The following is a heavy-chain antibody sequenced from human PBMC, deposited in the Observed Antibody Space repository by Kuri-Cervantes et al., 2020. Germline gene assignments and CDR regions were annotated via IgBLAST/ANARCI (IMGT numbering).Heavy chain of an antibody. CDR2: IKSKTDGGTT. V-gene: IGHV3-15*01. CDR1: GFTFSNAW. D-gene: IGHD3-9*01. Sequence: GESLKISCAASGFTFSNAWMSWVRQAPGKGLEWAGRIKSKTDGGTTDYAAPVKGRFTISRDDSKNTLYLQMNSLKTEDTAVYYCTTLSYYDILTGYYRDYWGQGTLVTVSS. J-gene: IGHJ4*02. CDR3: TTLSYYDILTGYYRDY.